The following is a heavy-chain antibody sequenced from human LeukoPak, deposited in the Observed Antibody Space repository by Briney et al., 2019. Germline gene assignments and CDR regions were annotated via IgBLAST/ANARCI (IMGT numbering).Heavy chain of an antibody. CDR1: GGSISSYY. J-gene: IGHJ4*02. V-gene: IGHV4-59*08. Sequence: SETLSLTCTVSGGSISSYYWSWIRQPPGKGLEWIGYIYYSGSTNYNPSLKSRVTISVDTSKNQFSLKLSSVTAADTAVYYCATARNPRGSYCVSLDQYYFDYWGQGTLVTVSS. CDR2: IYYSGST. CDR3: ATARNPRGSYCVSLDQYYFDY. D-gene: IGHD1-26*01.